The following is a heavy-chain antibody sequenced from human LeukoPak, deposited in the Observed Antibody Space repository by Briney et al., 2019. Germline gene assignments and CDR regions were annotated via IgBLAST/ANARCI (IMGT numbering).Heavy chain of an antibody. CDR1: GYTFTGYY. D-gene: IGHD4-17*01. J-gene: IGHJ4*02. Sequence: ASVKVSCKASGYTFTGYYMHWVRQAPGQGLEWMGWINPNSGGTNYAQKFQGRVTMTRDTSISTAYMELSRLRSDDTAVYYCAREPLGYGDYQYFDYWGQGTLVTVSS. CDR3: AREPLGYGDYQYFDY. V-gene: IGHV1-2*02. CDR2: INPNSGGT.